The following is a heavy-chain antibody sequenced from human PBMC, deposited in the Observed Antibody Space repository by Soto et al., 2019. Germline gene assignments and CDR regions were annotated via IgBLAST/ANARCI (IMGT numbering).Heavy chain of an antibody. CDR3: ARVGHLVERRWGTFDY. V-gene: IGHV1-18*04. D-gene: IGHD1-1*01. CDR2: ISAYNGNT. J-gene: IGHJ4*02. Sequence: QVPLVQSGAEVKKPGASVKVSCKASGYTFTSYGISWVRQAPGQGLEWMGWISAYNGNTNYAQKLQGRVTMTTDTSTSTVYMELRSLRSDDTAVYYCARVGHLVERRWGTFDYWGQGTLVTVSS. CDR1: GYTFTSYG.